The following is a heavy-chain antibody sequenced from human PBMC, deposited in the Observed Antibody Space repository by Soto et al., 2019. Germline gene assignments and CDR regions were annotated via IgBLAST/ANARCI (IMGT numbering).Heavy chain of an antibody. CDR2: IHHSGRT. J-gene: IGHJ3*02. Sequence: SETLSLTCAAYGGSFSGYYWTWIRQTPGKGLEWIGEIHHSGRTNYNRSLKSRVSISADTSKTQFSLNLTSVTAADTAVYYCARGECSSNYCFTRWALDIWGQGTVVTVSS. V-gene: IGHV4-34*01. CDR1: GGSFSGYY. CDR3: ARGECSSNYCFTRWALDI. D-gene: IGHD2-2*01.